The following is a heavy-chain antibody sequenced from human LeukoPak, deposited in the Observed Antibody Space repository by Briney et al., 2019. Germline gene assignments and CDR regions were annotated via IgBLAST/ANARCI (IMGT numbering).Heavy chain of an antibody. CDR2: INPSGGNT. CDR3: WGITMVRGVIKPPYYFDY. Sequence: ASVKVSCKTSGYSFTSYNLHWMRQAPGQRLEWMGIINPSGGNTNYAQKFQGRVTMTRDTSTSTVYMELSSLRSEDTAVYYCWGITMVRGVIKPPYYFDYWGQGTLVTVSS. J-gene: IGHJ4*02. V-gene: IGHV1-46*01. D-gene: IGHD3-10*01. CDR1: GYSFTSYN.